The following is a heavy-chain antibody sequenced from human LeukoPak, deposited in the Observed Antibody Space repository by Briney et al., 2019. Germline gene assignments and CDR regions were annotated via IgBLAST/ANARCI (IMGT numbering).Heavy chain of an antibody. CDR2: IIPIFGTA. V-gene: IGHV1-69*13. Sequence: SVKVSCKASGGTFSSYAISWVRQATGQGLEWMGGIIPIFGTANYAQKFQGRVTITADESTSTAYMELSSLRSEDTAVYYCARGAGLEYQLPDYWGQGTLVTVSS. D-gene: IGHD2-2*01. CDR1: GGTFSSYA. CDR3: ARGAGLEYQLPDY. J-gene: IGHJ4*02.